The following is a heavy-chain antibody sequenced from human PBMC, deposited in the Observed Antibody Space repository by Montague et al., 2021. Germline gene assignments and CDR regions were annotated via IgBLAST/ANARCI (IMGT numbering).Heavy chain of an antibody. D-gene: IGHD4-23*01. CDR3: AKGGPPYGGKNYFFSDV. V-gene: IGHV4-34*01. J-gene: IGHJ6*03. CDR1: GGSFSGYF. Sequence: SETLSLTCAVSGGSFSGYFWSWVRQPPGRGLEWIGEINYGGTTSNPSLKGRITMSLDTSRNQFSLNLSSVTAADTALYYCAKGGPPYGGKNYFFSDVWGKGTTVTVS. CDR2: INYGGTT.